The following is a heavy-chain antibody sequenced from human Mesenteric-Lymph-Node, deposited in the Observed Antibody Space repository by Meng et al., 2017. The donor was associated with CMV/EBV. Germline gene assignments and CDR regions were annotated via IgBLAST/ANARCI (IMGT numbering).Heavy chain of an antibody. V-gene: IGHV3-48*04. Sequence: GESLKISCAASGFTFSSYSMNWVRQAPGKGLEWVSYISSSSSTIYYADSVKGRFTISRDNAKNSLYLEMNTLSVEDTAVYYCARDVGNSAAWRNWLDPWGQGALVTVSS. D-gene: IGHD1/OR15-1a*01. CDR2: ISSSSSTI. CDR1: GFTFSSYS. CDR3: ARDVGNSAAWRNWLDP. J-gene: IGHJ5*02.